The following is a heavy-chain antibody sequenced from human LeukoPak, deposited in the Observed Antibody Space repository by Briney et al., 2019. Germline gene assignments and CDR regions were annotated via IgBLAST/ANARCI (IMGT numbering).Heavy chain of an antibody. CDR1: GFTFSSCG. V-gene: IGHV3-30*18. D-gene: IGHD6-25*01. CDR3: AKDRTAPWFDP. CDR2: ISYDGSNK. J-gene: IGHJ5*02. Sequence: GGSLRLSCAASGFTFSSCGMHWVRQAPGKGLEWVAVISYDGSNKYYADSVKGRFTISRDNSKNTLYLQMNSLRAEDTAVYYCAKDRTAPWFDPWGQGTLVTVSS.